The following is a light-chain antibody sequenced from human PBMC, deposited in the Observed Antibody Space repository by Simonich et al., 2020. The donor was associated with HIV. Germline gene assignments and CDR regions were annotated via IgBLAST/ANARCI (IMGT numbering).Light chain of an antibody. CDR3: QQYNNWPRT. CDR1: QSVSRN. V-gene: IGKV3-15*01. CDR2: CAS. Sequence: EIVMTQSPATLSVSPGERATPSCRASQSVSRNLAWYQQKPGQAPRLLIYCASTRATGIPARFSGSGSGTEFTLTISSLQSEDFAVYYCQQYNNWPRTFGQGTKVEIK. J-gene: IGKJ1*01.